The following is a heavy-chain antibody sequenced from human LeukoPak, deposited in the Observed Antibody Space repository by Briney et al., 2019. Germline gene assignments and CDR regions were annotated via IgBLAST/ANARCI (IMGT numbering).Heavy chain of an antibody. CDR1: GGSISSSNW. CDR3: ARSGHFWSGYLSPRWFDP. D-gene: IGHD3-3*01. V-gene: IGHV4-4*02. Sequence: PSETLSLTCAVSGGSISSSNWWSWVRQPPGKGLEWIGEIYHSGSTNYNPSLKSRVTISVDKSKNQFSLKLSSVTAADTAVYYCARSGHFWSGYLSPRWFDPWGQGTLVTVSS. J-gene: IGHJ5*02. CDR2: IYHSGST.